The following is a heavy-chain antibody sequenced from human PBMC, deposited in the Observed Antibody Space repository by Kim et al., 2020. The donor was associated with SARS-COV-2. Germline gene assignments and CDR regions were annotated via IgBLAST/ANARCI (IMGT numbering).Heavy chain of an antibody. D-gene: IGHD2-15*01. CDR3: ARDGRWWLNVYSHYYYYYGMDV. CDR1: GYTFTSYA. CDR2: INTNTGNP. Sequence: ASVKVSCKASGYTFTSYAMNWVRQAPGQGLEWMGWINTNTGNPTYAQGFTGRFVFSLDTSVSTAYLQISSLKAEDTAVYYCARDGRWWLNVYSHYYYYYGMDVWGQGTTVTVSS. V-gene: IGHV7-4-1*02. J-gene: IGHJ6*02.